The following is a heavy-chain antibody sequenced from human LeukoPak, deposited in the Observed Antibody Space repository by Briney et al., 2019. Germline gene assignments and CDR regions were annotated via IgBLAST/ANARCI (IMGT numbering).Heavy chain of an antibody. Sequence: ASVKVSCKTSGYTFTTYAMNWVRQAPGQGLEWMGWINTNTGNPTYAQGFTGRYVFSLDTSVSTAYLQISGLRADDTAVYYCGRDPRLGIRGYTYGYIDYWGQGTLVTVPS. J-gene: IGHJ4*02. V-gene: IGHV7-4-1*02. CDR1: GYTFTTYA. CDR2: INTNTGNP. CDR3: GRDPRLGIRGYTYGYIDY. D-gene: IGHD5-18*01.